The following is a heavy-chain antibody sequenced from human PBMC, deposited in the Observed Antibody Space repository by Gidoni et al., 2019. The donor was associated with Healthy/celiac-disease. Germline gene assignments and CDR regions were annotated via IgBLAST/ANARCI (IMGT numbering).Heavy chain of an antibody. CDR1: GYNFTGYD. D-gene: IGHD2-15*01. CDR2: INPNSGGT. V-gene: IGHV1-2*02. Sequence: QVQLVQSGAEVKKRGAPVKVSCKASGYNFTGYDMQRVQQTPGQGHEWMGCINPNSGGTNYPQKFQCSVTMTSDTSISTAYMELSRLRSDDSAVYYFAIRYYCSCGSCYSDEDALDIWGQVTMVTVSS. CDR3: AIRYYCSCGSCYSDEDALDI. J-gene: IGHJ3*02.